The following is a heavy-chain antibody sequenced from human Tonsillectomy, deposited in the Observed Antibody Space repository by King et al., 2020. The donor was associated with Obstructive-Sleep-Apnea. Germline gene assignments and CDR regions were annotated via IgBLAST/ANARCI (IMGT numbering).Heavy chain of an antibody. V-gene: IGHV3-48*01. J-gene: IGHJ3*02. CDR1: GFTFSSYS. CDR3: ARDREGGYDILTGYYTGAFDI. Sequence: VQLVESGGGLVQPGGSLRLSFAASGFTFSSYSMNWVRQAPGKGLEWVSYITSSSSTIYYEDSVKGCFTISRDNAKNSLFLQMNSLRAEVTAVYYCARDREGGYDILTGYYTGAFDIWGQGTMVTVSS. D-gene: IGHD3-9*01. CDR2: ITSSSSTI.